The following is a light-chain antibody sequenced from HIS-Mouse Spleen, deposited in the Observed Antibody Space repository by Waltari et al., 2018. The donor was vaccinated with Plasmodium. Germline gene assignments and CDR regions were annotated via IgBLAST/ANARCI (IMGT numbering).Light chain of an antibody. CDR1: SSDVGSSNL. Sequence: QSALTQPASVSGSPGQSITISCTGTSSDVGSSNLVSWYQQHPGTAPKLRCYEGSKRPSGGSNRVSGSKSGNTASRTISGLQAEDEADYYCCSYAGSSTFVFGGGTKLTVL. J-gene: IGLJ3*02. V-gene: IGLV2-23*03. CDR2: EGS. CDR3: CSYAGSSTFV.